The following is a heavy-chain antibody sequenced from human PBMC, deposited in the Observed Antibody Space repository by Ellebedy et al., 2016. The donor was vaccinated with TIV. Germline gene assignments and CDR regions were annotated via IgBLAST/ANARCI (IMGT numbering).Heavy chain of an antibody. J-gene: IGHJ6*02. Sequence: ASVKVSCXASGYSFPSFGISWVRQGPGQGLKWMGWVSAHNGITNYAQNFQGRVTMTTDTSTSTAYMELRSLRSDDTAVYYCARAPGAVRFFDRLKSGMDVWGQGTAVTVSS. V-gene: IGHV1-18*01. D-gene: IGHD3-9*01. CDR1: GYSFPSFG. CDR2: VSAHNGIT. CDR3: ARAPGAVRFFDRLKSGMDV.